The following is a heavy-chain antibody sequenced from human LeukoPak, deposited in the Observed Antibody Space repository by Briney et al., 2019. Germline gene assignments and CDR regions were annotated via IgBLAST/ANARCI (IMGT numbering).Heavy chain of an antibody. CDR1: GFTFSSYS. CDR2: ISPSGSSI. J-gene: IGHJ4*02. V-gene: IGHV3-48*04. Sequence: PGGSLRLSCAASGFTFSSYSMGWVRQAPGMGLEWVSYISPSGSSIYYADSVKGRFTISRDNAKNSLYLQMNSLRAEDTAVYYSARGLSGSYDYWGQGTLVTVSS. D-gene: IGHD1-26*01. CDR3: ARGLSGSYDY.